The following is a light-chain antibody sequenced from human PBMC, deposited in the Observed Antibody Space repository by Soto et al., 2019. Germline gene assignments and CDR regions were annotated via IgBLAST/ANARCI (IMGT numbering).Light chain of an antibody. CDR2: AAS. CDR1: QDIKKF. CDR3: QKYDRAPSM. Sequence: DIQLTQSPSSLSASLGDRVTITCRASQDIKKFLAWYQQRPGKVPDLLIYAASTLRSGVPSRFRGNASGTDFSFTISSLQPEDVATYYCQKYDRAPSMFGQGTKVDIK. J-gene: IGKJ1*01. V-gene: IGKV1-27*01.